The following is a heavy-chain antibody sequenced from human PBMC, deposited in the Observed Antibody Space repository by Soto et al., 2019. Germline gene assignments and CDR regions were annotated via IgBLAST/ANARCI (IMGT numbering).Heavy chain of an antibody. J-gene: IGHJ6*03. Sequence: QVQLVESGGGVVQPGRSLRLSCAASGFTFSSYGMHWVRQAPGKGLEWVAVIWYDGSNKYYADSVKGRFTISRDNSKNTLYLQMNSLRAEDTAVYYCARDYCSGGSCDLSYYYYMDVWGKGTTVTVSS. D-gene: IGHD2-15*01. CDR2: IWYDGSNK. V-gene: IGHV3-33*01. CDR1: GFTFSSYG. CDR3: ARDYCSGGSCDLSYYYYMDV.